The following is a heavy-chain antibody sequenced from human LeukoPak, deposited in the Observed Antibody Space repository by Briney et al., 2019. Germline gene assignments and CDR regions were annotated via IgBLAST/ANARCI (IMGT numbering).Heavy chain of an antibody. Sequence: SQTLSLACTVSGGSIRSGSYYWSWIRQPAGKGLEWIGRIYTSGSTNYNPSLKSRVTISVDTSKNQFSLKLSSVTAADTAVYYCARDQGYGDPGYWGQGTLVTVSS. CDR3: ARDQGYGDPGY. CDR1: GGSIRSGSYY. CDR2: IYTSGST. V-gene: IGHV4-61*02. D-gene: IGHD4-17*01. J-gene: IGHJ4*02.